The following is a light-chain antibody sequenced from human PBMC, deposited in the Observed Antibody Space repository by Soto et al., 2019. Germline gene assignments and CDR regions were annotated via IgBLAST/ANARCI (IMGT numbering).Light chain of an antibody. CDR3: QQYDSLPRT. J-gene: IGKJ2*01. V-gene: IGKV1-33*01. CDR1: QDISVY. CDR2: DAS. Sequence: DIQMTQSPASLSASVGDRVTITFQASQDISVYLNWYQQKPGKAPKLLIYDASNLGTGVPSRLSGSGSGTVFTFTINSLQHEALATYSCQQYDSLPRTFGQGTKLEI.